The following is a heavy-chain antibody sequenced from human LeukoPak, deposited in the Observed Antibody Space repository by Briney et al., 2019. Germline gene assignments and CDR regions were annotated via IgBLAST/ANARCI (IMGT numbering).Heavy chain of an antibody. D-gene: IGHD3-3*01. CDR3: ANAPYYDFWSGLDY. CDR2: ISYDGSNK. CDR1: GFTFSSYG. V-gene: IGHV3-30*18. J-gene: IGHJ4*02. Sequence: GGSLRLSCAASGFTFSSYGMHWVRQAPGKGLEWVAVISYDGSNKYYADSVKGRFAISRDNSKNTLYLQMNSLRAEDTAVYYCANAPYYDFWSGLDYWGQGTLVTVSS.